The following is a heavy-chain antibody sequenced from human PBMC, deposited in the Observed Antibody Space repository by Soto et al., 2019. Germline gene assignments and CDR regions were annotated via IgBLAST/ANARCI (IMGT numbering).Heavy chain of an antibody. CDR1: GGTFSSYA. CDR2: IIPIFGTA. J-gene: IGHJ4*02. V-gene: IGHV1-69*13. Sequence: EASVKVSCKASGGTFSSYAISWVRQAPGQGLEWMGGIIPIFGTANYAQKFQGRVTITADESTSTAYMELSSLRSEDTAVYYCARQEMATRYYFDYWGQGTLVTVSS. CDR3: ARQEMATRYYFDY. D-gene: IGHD5-12*01.